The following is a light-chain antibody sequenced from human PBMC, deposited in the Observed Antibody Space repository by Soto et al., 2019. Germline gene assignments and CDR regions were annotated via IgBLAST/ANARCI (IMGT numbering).Light chain of an antibody. CDR2: GNS. V-gene: IGLV1-40*01. CDR3: QSYDSSLSVV. Sequence: QSALTQPPSVSGAPGQRVTVSCTGSSSNIGAGYGVHWYQQLPGTAPKLLIYGNSNRPSGVPDRFSGSKSGTSASLAITGLQAEDEADYYCQSYDSSLSVVFGGGTKLTVL. CDR1: SSNIGAGYG. J-gene: IGLJ2*01.